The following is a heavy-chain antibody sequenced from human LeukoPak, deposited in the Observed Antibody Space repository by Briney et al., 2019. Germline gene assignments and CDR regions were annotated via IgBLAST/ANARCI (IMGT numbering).Heavy chain of an antibody. CDR2: IKSKRSGAT. D-gene: IGHD3-10*02. CDR1: GFPFSDAW. CDR3: AELGITMIGGV. V-gene: IGHV3-15*01. J-gene: IGHJ6*04. Sequence: PGGSLRLSCAASGFPFSDAWMSWVRQAPGKGLEWIGRIKSKRSGATDYAESVKGRFTISRDDSQNMVHLQMNSLRAEDTAVYYCAELGITMIGGVWGKGTTVTISS.